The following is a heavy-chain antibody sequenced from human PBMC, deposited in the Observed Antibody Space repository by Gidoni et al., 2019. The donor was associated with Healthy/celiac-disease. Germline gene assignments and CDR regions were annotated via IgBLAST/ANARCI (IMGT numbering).Heavy chain of an antibody. D-gene: IGHD5-18*01. CDR1: GGSISSSNW. CDR3: ARVSAAMDHYYYYYYMDV. J-gene: IGHJ6*03. Sequence: QLQLQESGPGLVKPPGTLSLTCAVSGGSISSSNWWSWVRQPPGKGLEWIGEIYHSGSTNYNPSLKSRVTISVDKSKNQFSLKLSSVTAADTAVYYCARVSAAMDHYYYYYYMDVWGKGTTVTVSS. V-gene: IGHV4-4*03. CDR2: IYHSGST.